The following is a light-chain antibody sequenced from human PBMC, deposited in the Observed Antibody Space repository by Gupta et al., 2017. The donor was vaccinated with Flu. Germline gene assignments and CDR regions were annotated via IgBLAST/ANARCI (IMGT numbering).Light chain of an antibody. CDR1: SSNIGAGYD. CDR2: GNS. V-gene: IGLV1-40*01. Sequence: VTISGTGSSSNIGAGYDVQWYQQLPGTAPKLLIYGNSNRPSGVPDRFSGSKSGTSASLAITGLQAEDEADYYCQSYDSSLSGSVFGGGTKLTVL. CDR3: QSYDSSLSGSV. J-gene: IGLJ2*01.